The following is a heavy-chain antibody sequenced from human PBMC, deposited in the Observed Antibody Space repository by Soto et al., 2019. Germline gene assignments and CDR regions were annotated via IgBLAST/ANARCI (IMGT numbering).Heavy chain of an antibody. V-gene: IGHV3-30-3*01. J-gene: IGHJ4*02. CDR3: VRGRESGFYRGYFDF. CDR2: ISIDGTHI. CDR1: GFTVTTYA. Sequence: QVHLVESGGGVVQPGTSLRLSCAASGFTVTTYAMNWVRRAPGRGLEWVAVISIDGTHIYYADSVKGRFTISRDNSKNTLHLQMNSLRVEDTAVYYCVRGRESGFYRGYFDFWGQGTLVTVSS. D-gene: IGHD3-22*01.